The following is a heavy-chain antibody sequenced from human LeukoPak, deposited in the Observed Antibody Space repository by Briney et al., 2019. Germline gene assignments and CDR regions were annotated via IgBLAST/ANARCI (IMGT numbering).Heavy chain of an antibody. CDR3: ARVEGSSGYHYFDY. D-gene: IGHD3-22*01. Sequence: GGSLRLSCAASGFTFSSYWMSWVRQAPGKGLERVANIKQDGSEKYYVDSVKGRFTISRDNAKNSLYLQMNSLRAEDTAVYYCARVEGSSGYHYFDYWGQGTLVTVSS. J-gene: IGHJ4*02. CDR2: IKQDGSEK. V-gene: IGHV3-7*01. CDR1: GFTFSSYW.